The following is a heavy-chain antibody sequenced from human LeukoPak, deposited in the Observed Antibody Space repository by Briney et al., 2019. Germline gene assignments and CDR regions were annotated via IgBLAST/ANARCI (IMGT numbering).Heavy chain of an antibody. CDR1: GFTFSNAW. Sequence: GGSLRLSCAASGFTFSNAWMSWVRHAPGKGLEWVGRIKSKTDGGTTDYAAPVKGRFTISRDDSKNTLYLQMNSLKTEDAAVYYCTTDHAVQWLEWYYFDYWGQGTLVTVSS. CDR3: TTDHAVQWLEWYYFDY. V-gene: IGHV3-15*01. CDR2: IKSKTDGGTT. D-gene: IGHD6-19*01. J-gene: IGHJ4*02.